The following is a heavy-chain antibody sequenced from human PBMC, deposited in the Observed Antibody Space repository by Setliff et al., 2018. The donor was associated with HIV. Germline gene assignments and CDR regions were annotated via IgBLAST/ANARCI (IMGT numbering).Heavy chain of an antibody. CDR1: GGSIVRYY. CDR3: ARVASGQYFDS. CDR2: IYYSGST. J-gene: IGHJ4*02. V-gene: IGHV4-59*08. D-gene: IGHD2-8*02. Sequence: PSETLSLTCTVSGGSIVRYYWTWIRQPPGKGLEWIGYIYYSGSTNYNPSLKSRVTISVDTSKNQFSLTLTSATAADTAVYFCARVASGQYFDSWGQGTLVTVSS.